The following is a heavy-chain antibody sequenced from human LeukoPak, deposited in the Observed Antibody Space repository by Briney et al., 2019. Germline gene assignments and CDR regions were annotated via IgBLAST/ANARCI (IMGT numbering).Heavy chain of an antibody. CDR3: ATKGVYYDSSGYYAEYSQH. CDR2: ISGSGGST. CDR1: GFTFSSYA. Sequence: GGSLRLSCAASGFTFSSYAMSWVRQAPGKGLEWVSAISGSGGSTYYADSVKGRFTISRDNSKNTLYLQMNSLRAEDTAVYYCATKGVYYDSSGYYAEYSQHWGQGTLVTVSS. D-gene: IGHD3-22*01. J-gene: IGHJ1*01. V-gene: IGHV3-23*01.